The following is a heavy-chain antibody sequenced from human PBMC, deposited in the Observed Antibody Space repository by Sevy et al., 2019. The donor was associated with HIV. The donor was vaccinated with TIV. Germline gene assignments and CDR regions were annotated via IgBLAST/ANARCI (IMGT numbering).Heavy chain of an antibody. CDR3: ARERGYCSGGSCYSNWFDP. J-gene: IGHJ5*02. V-gene: IGHV4-31*03. CDR2: IYYGGST. CDR1: GGSISSGGYY. D-gene: IGHD2-15*01. Sequence: SETLSLTCTVSGGSISSGGYYWSWIRQHPGKGLEWIGYIYYGGSTYYNPSLKSRVTISVDTSKNQFSLKLSSVTAADTAVYYCARERGYCSGGSCYSNWFDPWGQGTLVTVSS.